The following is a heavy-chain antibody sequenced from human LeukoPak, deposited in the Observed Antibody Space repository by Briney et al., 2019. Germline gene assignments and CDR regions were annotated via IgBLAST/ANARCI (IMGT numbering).Heavy chain of an antibody. V-gene: IGHV6-1*01. J-gene: IGHJ6*02. CDR1: GDSVSSGTSA. CDR3: TRVPGYYYGFDV. CDR2: TYYRSQWLN. Sequence: SQTLSLTCGISGDSVSSGTSAWNWVRQSPSRGLEWLGRTYYRSQWLNEYAVPVKSRISVNPDTAKNQFSLQLDSVTPEDTAVYYCTRVPGYYYGFDVWGPGTTVTVSS.